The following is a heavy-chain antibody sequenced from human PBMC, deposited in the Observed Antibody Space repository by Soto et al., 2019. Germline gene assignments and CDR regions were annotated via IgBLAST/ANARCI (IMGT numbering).Heavy chain of an antibody. V-gene: IGHV3-23*01. CDR1: GFTFSSHA. CDR2: ISAGSEGA. D-gene: IGHD2-15*01. CDR3: ARDLWWYLH. Sequence: EVQLLESGGGFVQPGGALRLSCAASGFTFSSHAMSWVRQAPGKGLEWISSISAGSEGAYYADSVKGRFTISRDNSNNTQYLQMNSLRAQDTAVYYCARDLWWYLHWGQGTLVTVSS. J-gene: IGHJ4*02.